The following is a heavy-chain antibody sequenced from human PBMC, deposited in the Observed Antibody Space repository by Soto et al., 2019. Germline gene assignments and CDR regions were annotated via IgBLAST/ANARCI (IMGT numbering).Heavy chain of an antibody. D-gene: IGHD3-22*01. CDR3: ARDGMSWYYYDSSGSNWFDP. J-gene: IGHJ5*02. CDR2: INAGNGNT. Sequence: GASVKVSCKASGYTFTSYAMHWVRQAPGQRLEWMGWINAGNGNTKYSQKFQGRVTITRDTSASTAYMELSSLRSEDTAVYYFARDGMSWYYYDSSGSNWFDPWGQGTLVTVSS. V-gene: IGHV1-3*01. CDR1: GYTFTSYA.